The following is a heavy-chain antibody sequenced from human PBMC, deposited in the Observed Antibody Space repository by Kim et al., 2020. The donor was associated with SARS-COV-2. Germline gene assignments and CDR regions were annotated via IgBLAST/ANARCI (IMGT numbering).Heavy chain of an antibody. J-gene: IGHJ4*02. V-gene: IGHV3-49*04. CDR1: GFTFGDYA. CDR2: IRSKAYGGTT. CDR3: TRKGPYYDFWSGETVGNHGSLDY. Sequence: GGSLRLSCTASGFTFGDYAMSWVRQAPGKGLEWVGFIRSKAYGGTTEYAASVKGRFTISRDDSKSIAYLQMNSLKTEDTAVYYCTRKGPYYDFWSGETVGNHGSLDYWGQGTLVTVSS. D-gene: IGHD3-3*01.